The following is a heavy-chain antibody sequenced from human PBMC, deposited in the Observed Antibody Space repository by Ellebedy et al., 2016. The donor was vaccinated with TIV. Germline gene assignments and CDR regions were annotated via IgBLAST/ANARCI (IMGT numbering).Heavy chain of an antibody. V-gene: IGHV5-51*01. J-gene: IGHJ5*02. D-gene: IGHD3-10*01. CDR1: GYSFTSYW. CDR3: ARLVDYYGSGSYLGGEVFDP. Sequence: GESLKISXKGSGYSFTSYWIGWVRQMPGKGLEWMGIIYPGDSDTRYSPSFQGQVTISADKSISTAYLQWSSLKASDTAMYYCARLVDYYGSGSYLGGEVFDPWGQGTLVTVSS. CDR2: IYPGDSDT.